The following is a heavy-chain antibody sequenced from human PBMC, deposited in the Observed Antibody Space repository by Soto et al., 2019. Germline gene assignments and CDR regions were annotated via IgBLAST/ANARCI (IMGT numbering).Heavy chain of an antibody. Sequence: PSETLSLTCTVSGGSITLYYWNWIRRSPGNGLEWIGFMYSSWSTNYRSSLKSRVTISGDTSKNQFSLRLRSVTAADTAVYFCARSTGYGDSYFDYWGQGALVTVSS. CDR3: ARSTGYGDSYFDY. V-gene: IGHV4-59*01. J-gene: IGHJ4*02. CDR2: MYSSWST. CDR1: GGSITLYY. D-gene: IGHD4-17*01.